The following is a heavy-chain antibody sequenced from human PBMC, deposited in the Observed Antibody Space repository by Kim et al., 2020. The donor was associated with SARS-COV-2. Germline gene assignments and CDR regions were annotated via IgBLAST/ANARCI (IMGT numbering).Heavy chain of an antibody. CDR3: ARGYLILRLLRFRARSADAFDI. Sequence: SETLSLTCAVYGGSFSGYYWSWIRQPPGKGLEWIGEINHSGSTNYNPSLKSRVTISVDTSKNQFSLKLSSVTAADTAVYYCARGYLILRLLRFRARSADAFDIWGQGTMVTVSS. D-gene: IGHD1-26*01. V-gene: IGHV4-34*01. CDR1: GGSFSGYY. CDR2: INHSGST. J-gene: IGHJ3*02.